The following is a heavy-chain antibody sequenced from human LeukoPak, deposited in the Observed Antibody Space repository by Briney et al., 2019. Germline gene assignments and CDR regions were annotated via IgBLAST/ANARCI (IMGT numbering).Heavy chain of an antibody. CDR3: TSIYYYDSSGYYYADDFDY. CDR1: GFTFSNAR. J-gene: IGHJ4*02. V-gene: IGHV3-15*01. CDR2: IKSKTDGGTT. D-gene: IGHD3-22*01. Sequence: GGSLRLSCAASGFTFSNARMSWVRQAPGKGREWVGRIKSKTDGGTTDYAAPVKGRFTISRDDSKNTLYLQMNSLKTEDTAVYYCTSIYYYDSSGYYYADDFDYWGQGTLVTVSS.